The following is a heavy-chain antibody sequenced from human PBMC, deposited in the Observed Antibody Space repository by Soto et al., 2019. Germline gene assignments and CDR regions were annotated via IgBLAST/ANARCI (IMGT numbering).Heavy chain of an antibody. J-gene: IGHJ2*01. CDR3: ARALAHLNKGGDHPHCYFDL. CDR1: GYTFTSYG. Sequence: QVQLVQSGAEVKKPGASVKVSCKASGYTFTSYGISWVRQAPGQGLEWMGWISAYNGNTNYAQKLQGRVTMTTDTPTSTAYRELRSLRSDDTAVSYCARALAHLNKGGDHPHCYFDLWGRGTLVTVSS. CDR2: ISAYNGNT. V-gene: IGHV1-18*01. D-gene: IGHD2-21*02.